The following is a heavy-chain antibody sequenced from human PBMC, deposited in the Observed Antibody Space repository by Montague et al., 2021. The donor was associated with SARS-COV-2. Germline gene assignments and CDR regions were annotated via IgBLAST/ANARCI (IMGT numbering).Heavy chain of an antibody. J-gene: IGHJ3*01. CDR3: ARAQVTFFGVLIMLPAAGAVDV. D-gene: IGHD3-3*01. Sequence: SETLSLTCAVYGGSFTGYYWTWICQPPGPGLELIGEINHRGSSNYNSSPERRVTMSVDTSKNKFHLPLNFVSAAATAVYYCARAQVTFFGVLIMLPAAGAVDVWGQGTTVTVSS. CDR1: GGSFTGYY. V-gene: IGHV4-34*01. CDR2: INHRGSS.